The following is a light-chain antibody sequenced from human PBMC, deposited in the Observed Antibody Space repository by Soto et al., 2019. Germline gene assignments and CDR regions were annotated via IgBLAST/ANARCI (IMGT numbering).Light chain of an antibody. CDR1: QSVSSN. CDR2: GAS. J-gene: IGKJ3*01. CDR3: QQYNNCPFT. Sequence: EIVMTQSPATLSVSPGERATLSCRASQSVSSNLAWYQQKPGQDPKLLIYGASTRANGIPARFSGSGSGTEFTLTISSLQSEDFAAYYCQQYNNCPFTFGHGTKVDIK. V-gene: IGKV3-15*01.